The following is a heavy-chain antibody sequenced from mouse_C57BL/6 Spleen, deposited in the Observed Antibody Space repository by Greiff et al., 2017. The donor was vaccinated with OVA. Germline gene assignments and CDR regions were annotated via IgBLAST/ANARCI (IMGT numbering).Heavy chain of an antibody. CDR3: ARYDYDQAWFAY. Sequence: QVQLQQPGAELVKPGASVKMSCKASGYTFTSYWLTWVKQRPGQGLEWIGDIYPGSGSTNYNEKFKSKATLTVDTSSSTAYMQLSSLTSEDSAVYYCARYDYDQAWFAYWGQGTLVTVSA. CDR2: IYPGSGST. D-gene: IGHD2-4*01. J-gene: IGHJ3*01. CDR1: GYTFTSYW. V-gene: IGHV1-55*01.